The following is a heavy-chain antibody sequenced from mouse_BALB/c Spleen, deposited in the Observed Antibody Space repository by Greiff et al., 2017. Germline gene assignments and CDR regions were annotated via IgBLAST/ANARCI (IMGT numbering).Heavy chain of an antibody. D-gene: IGHD1-1*01. J-gene: IGHJ2*01. Sequence: EVKLVESGGGLVQPGGSLRLSCATSGFTFTDYYMSWVRQPPGKALEWLGFIRNKANGYTTEYSASVKGRFTISRDNSQSILYLQMNTLRAEDSATYYCARGIWNYGSSHFDYWGQGTTLTVSS. V-gene: IGHV7-3*02. CDR1: GFTFTDYY. CDR2: IRNKANGYTT. CDR3: ARGIWNYGSSHFDY.